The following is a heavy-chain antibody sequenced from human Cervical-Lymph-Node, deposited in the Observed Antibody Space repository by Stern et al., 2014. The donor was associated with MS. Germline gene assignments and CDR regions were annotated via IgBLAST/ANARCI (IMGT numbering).Heavy chain of an antibody. J-gene: IGHJ4*02. Sequence: VQLVESGAEVKKPGSSVKVSCKASGGTFSNSAISWVRQAPGQGLEWMGWIIPIFGTANYAQKFQGRVTITADESTSTTYMELSSLRSEDTAVYYCASLLGRIAVASVDYWGQGTLVTVSS. CDR1: GGTFSNSA. CDR3: ASLLGRIAVASVDY. D-gene: IGHD6-19*01. V-gene: IGHV1-69*01. CDR2: IIPIFGTA.